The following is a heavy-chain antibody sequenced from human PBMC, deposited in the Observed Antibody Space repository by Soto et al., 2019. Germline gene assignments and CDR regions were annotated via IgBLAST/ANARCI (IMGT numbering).Heavy chain of an antibody. Sequence: QVQLVQSGAEVKKPGASVKISCKASGYTFTRYTMNWVRQAPGQRLEWMGWINPDNGNTKSSQKFQDRVIITRDTSASTAYMDLSSLRCADTAVYYCARGIATGQLDPWGQGTLVTVSS. CDR3: ARGIATGQLDP. CDR1: GYTFTRYT. CDR2: INPDNGNT. J-gene: IGHJ5*02. D-gene: IGHD2-15*01. V-gene: IGHV1-3*01.